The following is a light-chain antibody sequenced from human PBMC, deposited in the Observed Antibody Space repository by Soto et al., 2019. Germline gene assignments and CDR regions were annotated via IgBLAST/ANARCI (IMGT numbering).Light chain of an antibody. Sequence: QSVLTQPRSVSGSPGQSVSIFCTGTSSDVGGYNYVSWYQQHPGKAPKVMIYDVTKRPPGVPDRFSGSKSGNTASLTISGLQSEDEADYYCSSYAGRYTYVFGTGTKVTAL. CDR2: DVT. V-gene: IGLV2-11*01. J-gene: IGLJ1*01. CDR3: SSYAGRYTYV. CDR1: SSDVGGYNY.